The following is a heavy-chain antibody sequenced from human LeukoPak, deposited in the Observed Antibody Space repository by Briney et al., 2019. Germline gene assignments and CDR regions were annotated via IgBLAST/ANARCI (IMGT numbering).Heavy chain of an antibody. V-gene: IGHV1-69*13. CDR1: GGTFSSYA. D-gene: IGHD1-7*01. CDR2: IIPIFGTA. J-gene: IGHJ5*02. CDR3: ARGRITGTLRAGIAEHWFDP. Sequence: ASVKVSCKASGGTFSSYAISWVRQAPGQGLEWMGGIIPIFGTANYAQKFQGRVTITADESTSTAYMELSSLRSEDTAVYYCARGRITGTLRAGIAEHWFDPWGQGTLVTVSS.